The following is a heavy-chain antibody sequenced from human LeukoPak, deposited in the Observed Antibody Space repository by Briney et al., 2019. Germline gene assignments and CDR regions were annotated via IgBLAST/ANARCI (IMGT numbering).Heavy chain of an antibody. J-gene: IGHJ4*02. CDR1: GGSISGYY. V-gene: IGHV4-59*08. CDR3: ARHRSGTTADF. CDR2: ISYSGGT. Sequence: SETLSLTCTVSGGSISGYYWSWIRQPPGMGLEWIGYISYSGGTNYNASLTSRVTMSVDTSKNQLSLRLSSVTAADTAVYYCARHRSGTTADFWGQGTLVTVSS. D-gene: IGHD1-7*01.